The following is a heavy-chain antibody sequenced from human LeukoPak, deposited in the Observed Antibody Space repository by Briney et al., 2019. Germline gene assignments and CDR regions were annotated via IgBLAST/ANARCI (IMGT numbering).Heavy chain of an antibody. CDR2: INHNGNVN. Sequence: GGSLRPSCAASGLTFSSHWMNWARQAPGKGLEWVASINHNGNVNYYVDSVKGRFTISRDNAKNSLYLQMSNLRAEDTAVYFCARGGGLDVWGQGATVTVSS. V-gene: IGHV3-7*03. CDR3: ARGGGLDV. D-gene: IGHD3-16*01. CDR1: GLTFSSHW. J-gene: IGHJ6*02.